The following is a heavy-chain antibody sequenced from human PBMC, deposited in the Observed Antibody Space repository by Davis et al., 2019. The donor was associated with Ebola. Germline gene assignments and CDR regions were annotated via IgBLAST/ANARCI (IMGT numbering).Heavy chain of an antibody. CDR1: GYSIGSGYH. V-gene: IGHV4-38-2*01. Sequence: PSETLSLTCAVSGYSIGSGYHWGWIRQPPGRGLEWIGNRYHGTDASYNPALRSRVTISLDTSKNQFSLKLNSVTAADTAVYYCARRVEMTIGGSYNWFDTWGQGTLVTVSS. D-gene: IGHD1-26*01. CDR2: RYHGTDA. J-gene: IGHJ5*02. CDR3: ARRVEMTIGGSYNWFDT.